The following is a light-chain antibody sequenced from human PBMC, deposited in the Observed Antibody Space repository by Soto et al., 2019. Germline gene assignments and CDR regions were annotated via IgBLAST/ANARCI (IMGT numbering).Light chain of an antibody. J-gene: IGKJ2*01. Sequence: EIVLTQSPATLSVSPGERATLSCRASQNVRYNLAWYQQKPGQAPRLLIYGASPRAIDIPPRFSGSGSGTDFTLTIDSLQAEDFAVYYCHQYNSWFTFGQGTKLEIK. CDR3: HQYNSWFT. CDR2: GAS. CDR1: QNVRYN. V-gene: IGKV3-15*01.